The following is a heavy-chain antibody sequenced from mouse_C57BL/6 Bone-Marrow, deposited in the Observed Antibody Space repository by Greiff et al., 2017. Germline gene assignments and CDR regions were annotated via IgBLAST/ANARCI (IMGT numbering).Heavy chain of an antibody. J-gene: IGHJ1*03. CDR1: GFTFSSYG. CDR2: ISSGGSYT. D-gene: IGHD1-1*01. CDR3: ARRYYYGSSLGYFDV. Sequence: EVHLVESGGVLVKPGGSLKLSCAASGFTFSSYGMSWVRQTPDKRLEWVATISSGGSYTYYLDSVKGRFTISRDNAKNTLYLQMSSLKSEDTAMYYCARRYYYGSSLGYFDVWGTGTTVTVSS. V-gene: IGHV5-6*01.